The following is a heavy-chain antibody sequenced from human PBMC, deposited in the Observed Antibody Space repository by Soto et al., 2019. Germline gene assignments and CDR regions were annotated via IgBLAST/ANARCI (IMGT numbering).Heavy chain of an antibody. J-gene: IGHJ6*02. V-gene: IGHV1-69*13. Sequence: ASVKVSCKASGGTFSSHAVSWVRQAPGRGLEWMGGIIPIFGTTNYAQNFRARVTITADESTSTAYMELSSLTSEDTAVYYCGSVGYCSSTNCLFYYYHYGMDVWGQGTTVTVSS. CDR2: IIPIFGTT. CDR3: GSVGYCSSTNCLFYYYHYGMDV. D-gene: IGHD2-2*03. CDR1: GGTFSSHA.